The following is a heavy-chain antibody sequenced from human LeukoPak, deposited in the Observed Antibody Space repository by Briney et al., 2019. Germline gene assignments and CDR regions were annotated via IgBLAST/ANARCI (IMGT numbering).Heavy chain of an antibody. CDR3: ANHLACGSTSCPPFDS. D-gene: IGHD2-2*01. CDR1: GFTFSSYA. V-gene: IGHV3-21*01. Sequence: GGSLRLSCAASGFTFSSYAMHWVRQAPGKGLEWVASISDRDTYIYYADSVKGRFTISRDNAKNSLYLQMNSLRAEDTAVYYCANHLACGSTSCPPFDSWGQGTLVTVSS. CDR2: ISDRDTYI. J-gene: IGHJ4*02.